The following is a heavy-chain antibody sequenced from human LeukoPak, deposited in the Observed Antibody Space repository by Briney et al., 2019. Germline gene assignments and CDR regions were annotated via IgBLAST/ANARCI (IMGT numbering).Heavy chain of an antibody. CDR2: IYYSGNT. J-gene: IGHJ5*02. D-gene: IGHD3-22*01. CDR3: ARAFSSGFTPHWFDP. V-gene: IGHV4-59*01. CDR1: GGSISSYY. Sequence: SETLSLTCTVSGGSISSYYWSWIRQPPGKGLEWIGYIYYSGNTNYNPSLKSRVTISVDTSKNQFSLKLSSVTAADTAVYYCARAFSSGFTPHWFDPWGQGTLVTVSS.